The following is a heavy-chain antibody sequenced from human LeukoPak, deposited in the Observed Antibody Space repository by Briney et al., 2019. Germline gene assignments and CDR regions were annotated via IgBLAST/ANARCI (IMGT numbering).Heavy chain of an antibody. CDR3: ARRRYDFWSGSKGYFDY. J-gene: IGHJ4*02. V-gene: IGHV4-34*01. CDR2: INHSGST. CDR1: GGSFSGYY. D-gene: IGHD3-3*01. Sequence: SETLSLTCAVYGGSFSGYYWSWIRQPPGKGLEWIGEINHSGSTNYNPSLKSRVTISVDTSKNQFSLKLSSVTAADTAVYYCARRRYDFWSGSKGYFDYWGQGTLVTVSS.